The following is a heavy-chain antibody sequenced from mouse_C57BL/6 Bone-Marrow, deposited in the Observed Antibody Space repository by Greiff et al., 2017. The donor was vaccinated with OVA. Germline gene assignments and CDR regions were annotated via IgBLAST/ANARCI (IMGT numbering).Heavy chain of an antibody. D-gene: IGHD2-3*01. CDR1: EYEFPSHD. J-gene: IGHJ1*03. CDR3: ARHGYYPYWYFDV. CDR2: INSDGGST. V-gene: IGHV5-2*01. Sequence: EVQLQESGGGLVQPGESLKLSCESNEYEFPSHDMSWVRKTPEKRLELVAAINSDGGSTYYPDTMERRVIISRDNTKKTLYLQMSSLRSEYTALYDCARHGYYPYWYFDVWGTGTTVTVSS.